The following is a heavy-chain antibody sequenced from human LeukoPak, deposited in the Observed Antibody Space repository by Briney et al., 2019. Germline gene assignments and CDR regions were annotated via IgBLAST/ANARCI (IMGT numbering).Heavy chain of an antibody. CDR2: INPNSGGT. V-gene: IGHV1-2*02. CDR1: GYTFTGYY. CDR3: ARAQNYDFWSGVDY. J-gene: IGHJ4*02. D-gene: IGHD3-3*01. Sequence: ASVKVSCKASGYTFTGYYMHWVRQVPGQGLEWMGWINPNSGGTNYAQKFQGRVTMTRDTSISTAYMELSRLRSDDTAVYYCARAQNYDFWSGVDYWGQGTLVTVSS.